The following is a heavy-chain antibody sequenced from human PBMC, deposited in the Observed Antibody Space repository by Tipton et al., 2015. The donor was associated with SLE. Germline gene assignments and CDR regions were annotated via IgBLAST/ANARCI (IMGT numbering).Heavy chain of an antibody. CDR3: ARADFPAAPFDY. Sequence: SGFTFSDYYMSWIRQAPGKGLEWVSYISSSGSTIYYADSVKGRFTISRDNAKNSLYLQMNSLRAEDTAVYYCARADFPAAPFDYWGQGTLVTVSS. D-gene: IGHD2-2*01. CDR2: ISSSGSTI. V-gene: IGHV3-11*01. CDR1: GFTFSDYY. J-gene: IGHJ4*02.